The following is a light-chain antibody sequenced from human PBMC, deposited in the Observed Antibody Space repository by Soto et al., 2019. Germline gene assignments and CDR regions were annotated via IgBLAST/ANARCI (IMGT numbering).Light chain of an antibody. V-gene: IGKV3-20*01. Sequence: EIVMTQSPGTLSLSPGERATLSCRASQSVSSRLAWYQQKPGQAPRLLIYGASNRATGIPDRFSGSGSGTDFTLTITRLEPEDFAVYFCQQYGSSPRTFGQGTRLEIK. J-gene: IGKJ5*01. CDR3: QQYGSSPRT. CDR1: QSVSSR. CDR2: GAS.